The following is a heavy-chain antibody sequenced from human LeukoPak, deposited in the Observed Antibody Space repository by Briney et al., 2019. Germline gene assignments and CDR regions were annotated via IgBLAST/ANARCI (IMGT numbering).Heavy chain of an antibody. J-gene: IGHJ4*02. Sequence: PGGSLRLSCAASGFTFSSYWMHWVRQAPGKGLMWVSRINSDGSSTSYADSVKGRFTISRDNAKNTLYPQVNSLRAEDTAVYYCARDRDGYNSFDYWGQGTLVTVSS. CDR2: INSDGSST. CDR3: ARDRDGYNSFDY. V-gene: IGHV3-74*01. D-gene: IGHD5-24*01. CDR1: GFTFSSYW.